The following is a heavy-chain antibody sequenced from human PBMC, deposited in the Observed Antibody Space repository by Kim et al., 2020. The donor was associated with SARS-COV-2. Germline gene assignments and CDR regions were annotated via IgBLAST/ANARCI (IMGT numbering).Heavy chain of an antibody. Sequence: ADSVKGRFTISRDNSKNTLYLQMNSLRAEDTAVYYGAKDRTSKQQLVYDCWGQGTLVTVSS. CDR3: AKDRTSKQQLVYDC. J-gene: IGHJ4*02. D-gene: IGHD6-13*01. V-gene: IGHV3-23*01.